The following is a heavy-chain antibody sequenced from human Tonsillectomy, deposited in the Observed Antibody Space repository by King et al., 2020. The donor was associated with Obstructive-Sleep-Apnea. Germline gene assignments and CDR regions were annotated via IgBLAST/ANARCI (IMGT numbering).Heavy chain of an antibody. CDR3: ARHRGVEDYGGYGDYFDY. Sequence: QLQESGPGLVKPSETLSLTCTVSGGSISNYYWSWIRQPPGRGLEWIGYMYYSGNTNFNPSLKSRFTISADTSKIQFSLSLSSVTAADTAVYYCARHRGVEDYGGYGDYFDYWGQGTLVTVSS. V-gene: IGHV4-59*08. J-gene: IGHJ4*02. CDR2: MYYSGNT. D-gene: IGHD5-12*01. CDR1: GGSISNYY.